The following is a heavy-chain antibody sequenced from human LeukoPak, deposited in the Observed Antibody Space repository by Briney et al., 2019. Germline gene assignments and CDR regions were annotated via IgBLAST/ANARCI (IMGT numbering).Heavy chain of an antibody. CDR2: ISWNSGTK. V-gene: IGHV3-9*01. CDR1: GFTFDDYA. Sequence: GGSLRLSCAASGFTFDDYAMHWVRQAPGKGLEWASGISWNSGTKGYADSVKGRFTISRDNAKNSLYLQMNSLRGEDAALYYCAVLHYYAMDVWGQGTTVTVSS. CDR3: AVLHYYAMDV. J-gene: IGHJ6*02. D-gene: IGHD2-8*01.